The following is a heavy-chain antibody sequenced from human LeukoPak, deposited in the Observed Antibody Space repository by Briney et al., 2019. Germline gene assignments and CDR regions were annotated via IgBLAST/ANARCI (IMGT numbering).Heavy chain of an antibody. J-gene: IGHJ3*02. D-gene: IGHD1-26*01. CDR1: GFTFSSYS. CDR2: ISSSSSYI. V-gene: IGHV3-21*01. CDR3: ARDRDYSGSYFPDAFDI. Sequence: GGSLRLSCAASGFTFSSYSMNWVRQAPGKGLEWVSSISSSSSYIYYADSVKGRFTISRDNAKNSLFLQMNSLRAEDTAVYYCARDRDYSGSYFPDAFDIWGQGTMVTVSS.